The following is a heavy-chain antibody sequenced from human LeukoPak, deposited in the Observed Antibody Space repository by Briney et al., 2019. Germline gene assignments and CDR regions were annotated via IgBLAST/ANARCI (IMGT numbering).Heavy chain of an antibody. D-gene: IGHD3-22*01. CDR1: GFTFSSYA. Sequence: GGSLRLSCAASGFTFSSYAMSWVRQAPGKGLEWVSAISGSGGSTYYADSVKGRFTISRDNSENTLYLQMNSLRAEDTAVYYCAKTPSIVVVTPYFDYWGQGTLVTVSS. V-gene: IGHV3-23*01. CDR3: AKTPSIVVVTPYFDY. CDR2: ISGSGGST. J-gene: IGHJ4*02.